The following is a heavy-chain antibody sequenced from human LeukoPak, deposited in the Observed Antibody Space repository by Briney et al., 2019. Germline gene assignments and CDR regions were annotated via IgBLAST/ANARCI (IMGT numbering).Heavy chain of an antibody. V-gene: IGHV4-61*02. CDR1: GGSISSGSYY. J-gene: IGHJ4*02. D-gene: IGHD2-2*01. Sequence: PSETLSLTCTVSGGSISSGSYYWSWIRQPAGKGLEWIGRIYTSGSTNYNPSLKSRVTISEDTSKNQFSLKLSSVTAADTAVYYCARVSGLNIVVDYWGQGTLVTVSS. CDR2: IYTSGST. CDR3: ARVSGLNIVVDY.